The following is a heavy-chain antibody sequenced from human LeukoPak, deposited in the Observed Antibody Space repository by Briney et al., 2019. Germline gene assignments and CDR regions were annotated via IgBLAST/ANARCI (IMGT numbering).Heavy chain of an antibody. CDR3: ARDSRVGAIRAWFDP. CDR2: IIPIFGTA. D-gene: IGHD1-26*01. Sequence: ASVKVSCKASGYTFTSYYMHWVRQAPGQGLEWMGGIIPIFGTANYAQKFQGRVTITADKSTSTAYMELSSLRSEDTAVYYCARDSRVGAIRAWFDPWGQGTLVTVSS. CDR1: GYTFTSYY. J-gene: IGHJ5*02. V-gene: IGHV1-69*06.